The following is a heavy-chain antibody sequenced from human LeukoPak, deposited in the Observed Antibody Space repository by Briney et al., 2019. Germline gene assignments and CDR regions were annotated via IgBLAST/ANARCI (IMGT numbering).Heavy chain of an antibody. CDR1: GFTFKNYA. J-gene: IGHJ4*02. V-gene: IGHV3-23*01. CDR2: LSGSGAAT. D-gene: IGHD6-13*01. CDR3: AKDRWYDGEPGYFDH. Sequence: GGSLRLSCEASGFTFKNYAMAWVRQAPGKGLEWVSGLSGSGAATFYADSVKGRFTISRDNSNNTLYLRLNSLRAEDTAIYFCAKDRWYDGEPGYFDHWGRGTLVTVSS.